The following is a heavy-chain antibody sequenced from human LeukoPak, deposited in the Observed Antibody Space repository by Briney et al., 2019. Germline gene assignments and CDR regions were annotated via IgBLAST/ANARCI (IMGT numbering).Heavy chain of an antibody. J-gene: IGHJ4*02. CDR3: ARGSYFDY. CDR2: ISAYNGHT. V-gene: IGHV1-18*01. CDR1: GYTFTDYG. Sequence: GASVKVSRKASGYTFTDYGISWVRQAPGQGLEWMGWISAYNGHTNYAQNLQDRVTMTTDTPTSTAYMELRSLRSDDTAVYYCARGSYFDYWGQGTLVTVSS.